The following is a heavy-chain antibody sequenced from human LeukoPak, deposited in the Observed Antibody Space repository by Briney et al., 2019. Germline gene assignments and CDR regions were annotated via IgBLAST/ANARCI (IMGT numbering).Heavy chain of an antibody. V-gene: IGHV3-30*03. CDR2: ISYDGSNK. Sequence: GGSLRLSCAASGFTFSSYGMHWVRQAPGKGLEWVAVISYDGSNKYYADSVKGRFTISRDNSKNTLYLQMNSLRAEDTAVYYCARDSLRQYSSGWYGYWGQGTLVTVSS. D-gene: IGHD6-19*01. CDR1: GFTFSSYG. J-gene: IGHJ4*02. CDR3: ARDSLRQYSSGWYGY.